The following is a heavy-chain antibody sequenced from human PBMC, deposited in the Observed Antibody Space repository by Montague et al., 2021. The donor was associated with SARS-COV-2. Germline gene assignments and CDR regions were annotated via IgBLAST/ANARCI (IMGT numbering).Heavy chain of an antibody. CDR1: GFTFSSYE. D-gene: IGHD3-22*01. J-gene: IGHJ4*02. CDR3: ARDNYYYDTSGYPDY. CDR2: ISSSGITI. V-gene: IGHV3-48*03. Sequence: SLRLSYAASGFTFSSYEMNWLRQAPGKGLEWVSYISSSGITIYYADSVKGRFTISRDNAKNSLYLQMNSLRAEDTAVYYCARDNYYYDTSGYPDYWGQGTLVTVSS.